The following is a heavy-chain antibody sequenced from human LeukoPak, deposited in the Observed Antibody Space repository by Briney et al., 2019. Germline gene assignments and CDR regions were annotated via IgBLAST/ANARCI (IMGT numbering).Heavy chain of an antibody. J-gene: IGHJ4*02. D-gene: IGHD5-18*01. Sequence: PGGSLRLSCAASGFTFKNYAMGWVRQAPGKGLEWVSSIRSSDSTTFYADSVKGRFTISRDNSKNTLYLQMNSLRAEDTAVYYCAKGRWIQLWTPGNGFFDYWGQGTLVTVSS. CDR2: IRSSDSTT. V-gene: IGHV3-23*01. CDR1: GFTFKNYA. CDR3: AKGRWIQLWTPGNGFFDY.